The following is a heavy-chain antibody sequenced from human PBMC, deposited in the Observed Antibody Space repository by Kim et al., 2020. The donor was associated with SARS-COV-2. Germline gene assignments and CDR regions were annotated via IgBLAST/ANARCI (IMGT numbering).Heavy chain of an antibody. CDR1: GFTFSSYA. V-gene: IGHV3-23*03. J-gene: IGHJ6*02. D-gene: IGHD5-12*01. Sequence: GGSLRLSCAASGFTFSSYAMSWVRQAPGKGLEWVSVIYSGGSSTYYADSVKGRFTISRDNSKNTLYLQMNSLRAEDTAVYYCAKRGGWLRYYYGMDVWGQGTTVTVSS. CDR2: IYSGGSST. CDR3: AKRGGWLRYYYGMDV.